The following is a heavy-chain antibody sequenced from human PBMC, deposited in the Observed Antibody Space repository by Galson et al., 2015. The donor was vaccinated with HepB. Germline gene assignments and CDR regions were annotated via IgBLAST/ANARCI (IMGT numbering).Heavy chain of an antibody. V-gene: IGHV3-13*01. CDR1: GFIFSSYD. D-gene: IGHD6-13*01. CDR3: ARGQLGLFDY. J-gene: IGHJ4*02. Sequence: SLRLSCAASGFIFSSYDMQWVRQVTGKSLEWVSGFGTTGDTYYSASVKGRFTISRENAKNSLYLQMNSLTAGDTAVYYCARGQLGLFDYWGQGTLVTVSS. CDR2: FGTTGDT.